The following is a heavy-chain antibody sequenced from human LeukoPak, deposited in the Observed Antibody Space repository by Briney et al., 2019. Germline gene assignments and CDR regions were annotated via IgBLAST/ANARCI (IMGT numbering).Heavy chain of an antibody. CDR3: AVTHFDN. CDR1: GFTFDDYA. Sequence: GGSLRLSCAASGFTFDDYAMHWVRQAPGKGLEWVSGISWNSGSIGYADSVKGRFTISRDNAKNSLYLQMNSLRAEDTALYYCAVTHFDNWGQGTLVTVSS. J-gene: IGHJ4*02. V-gene: IGHV3-9*01. D-gene: IGHD2-21*02. CDR2: ISWNSGSI.